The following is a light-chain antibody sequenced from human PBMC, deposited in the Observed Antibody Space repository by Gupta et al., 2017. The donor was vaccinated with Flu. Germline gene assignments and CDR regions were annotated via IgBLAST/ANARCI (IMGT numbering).Light chain of an antibody. J-gene: IGLJ1*01. CDR2: EVS. Sequence: SALTQPASVSGSPGQSTTISCTGASSDIGAYNYVYWFQQHPGKTPKLLRFEVSTRPAGVSHRFSGSKSGSTASLTIAGLQAEDEADYYCNSYTGITNLYVFGTGTTVTVL. CDR3: NSYTGITNLYV. CDR1: SSDIGAYNY. V-gene: IGLV2-14*01.